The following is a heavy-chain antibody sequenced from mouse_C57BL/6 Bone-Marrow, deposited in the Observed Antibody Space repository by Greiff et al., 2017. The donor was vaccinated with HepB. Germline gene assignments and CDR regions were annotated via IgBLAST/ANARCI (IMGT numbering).Heavy chain of an antibody. Sequence: QLQQPGAELVKPGAPVKLPCKASGYTFPSYWMHWVKQRPGQGLEWVGMIHPNSGSTNYNEKFKSKATMTVAKSSSTAYMQHSSLTSADSAVYYCASYCDGSNYWYIDDWGQGTTVTVSS. CDR3: ASYCDGSNYWYIDD. CDR2: IHPNSGST. J-gene: IGHJ1*01. CDR1: GYTFPSYW. D-gene: IGHD1-1*01. V-gene: IGHV1-64*01.